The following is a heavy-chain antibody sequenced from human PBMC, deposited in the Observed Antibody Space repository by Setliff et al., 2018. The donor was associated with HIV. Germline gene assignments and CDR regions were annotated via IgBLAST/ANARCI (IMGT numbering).Heavy chain of an antibody. CDR3: ARSGKAVGSAGLGAFDI. Sequence: GESLKISCTGSGYSFTSYWIGWVRRMPGKGLEWMGIIYPGDSHTRYSPSFQGQVTISADKSISTAYLQCSSLKASDTAMYYCARSGKAVGSAGLGAFDIWGQGTMVTVSS. D-gene: IGHD6-19*01. V-gene: IGHV5-51*01. CDR2: IYPGDSHT. CDR1: GYSFTSYW. J-gene: IGHJ3*02.